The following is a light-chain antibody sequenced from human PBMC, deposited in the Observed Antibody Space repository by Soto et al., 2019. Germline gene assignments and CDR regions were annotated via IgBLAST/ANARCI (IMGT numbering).Light chain of an antibody. Sequence: TQSASTLSASVADRVTITCRASQSISSWLAWYQQKPGKAPKRLIYKASSLESGVPSRFSGSGSGTEFTLTISSLQPDDFATYYCQQYNSYSWTFGQGTKVDIK. J-gene: IGKJ1*01. V-gene: IGKV1-5*03. CDR3: QQYNSYSWT. CDR1: QSISSW. CDR2: KAS.